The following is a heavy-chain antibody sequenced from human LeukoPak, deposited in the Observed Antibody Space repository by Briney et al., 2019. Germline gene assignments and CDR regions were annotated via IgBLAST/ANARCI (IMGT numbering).Heavy chain of an antibody. J-gene: IGHJ4*02. V-gene: IGHV4-38-2*01. CDR1: GYSISSDYY. CDR2: IYHSGST. D-gene: IGHD6-13*01. Sequence: PSETLSLTCAVSGYSISSDYYWDWIRQPPGKGLEWIASIYHSGSTYYNPSLNSRVTISVDTPKNHFSLKLSSATAADTAVYYCARRAAAGPFDYWGQGTLVTVSS. CDR3: ARRAAAGPFDY.